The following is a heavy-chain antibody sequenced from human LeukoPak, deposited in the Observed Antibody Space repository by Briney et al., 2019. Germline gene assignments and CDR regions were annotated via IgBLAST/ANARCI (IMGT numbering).Heavy chain of an antibody. CDR3: ARLSLDQLPEGYYYYYYMDV. V-gene: IGHV4-61*02. CDR1: GGSISSGSYY. Sequence: TASETLSLTCTVSGGSISSGSYYWSWIRQPAGKGLEWIGRIYTSGSTNYNPSLKSRVTISVDTSKNQFSLKLSSVTAADTAVYYCARLSLDQLPEGYYYYYYMDVWGKGTTVTVSS. J-gene: IGHJ6*03. CDR2: IYTSGST. D-gene: IGHD2-2*01.